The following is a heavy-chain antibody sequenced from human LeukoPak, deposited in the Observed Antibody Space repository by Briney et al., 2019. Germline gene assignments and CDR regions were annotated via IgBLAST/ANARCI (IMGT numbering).Heavy chain of an antibody. Sequence: GGSLRLSCAASGFTFSNYAMSWVRQAPGVGLEWVSAISGSGGSTYYADSVKGRFTISRDNSKNTLYLQMNSLRAEDTAVYYCARDLRDSSGYTPDNFYYGMDVWGQGTTVTVSS. V-gene: IGHV3-23*01. D-gene: IGHD3-22*01. CDR2: ISGSGGST. CDR3: ARDLRDSSGYTPDNFYYGMDV. J-gene: IGHJ6*02. CDR1: GFTFSNYA.